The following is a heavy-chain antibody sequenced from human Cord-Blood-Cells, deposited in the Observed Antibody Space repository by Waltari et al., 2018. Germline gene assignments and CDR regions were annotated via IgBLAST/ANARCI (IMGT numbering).Heavy chain of an antibody. J-gene: IGHJ2*01. D-gene: IGHD7-27*01. V-gene: IGHV1-8*03. CDR1: GYTFTSYD. CDR3: ARGLFPQSQLTGDWYFDL. CDR2: MNPNSGNT. Sequence: QVQLVQSGAEVKKPGASVKVSCKASGYTFTSYDINWVRQATGQGVEWMGWMNPNSGNTGYAQKFQGRVTITRNTSISTAYMELSSLRSEDTAVYYCARGLFPQSQLTGDWYFDLWGRGTLVTVSS.